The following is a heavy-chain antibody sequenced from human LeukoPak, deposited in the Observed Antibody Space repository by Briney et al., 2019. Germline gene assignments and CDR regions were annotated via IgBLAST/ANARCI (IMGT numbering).Heavy chain of an antibody. V-gene: IGHV1-18*01. CDR2: ISTYNGNT. J-gene: IGHJ4*02. D-gene: IGHD4-23*01. Sequence: RASVKVSCKASGYTFTSYGISWVRQAPGQGLEWLGWISTYNGNTHYAQKLQGRVTMTTDTSTSIAYMELRSLRSDDTAVYYCARVAGGILRGPSTVVTGLNDYWGQGTLVTVSS. CDR3: ARVAGGILRGPSTVVTGLNDY. CDR1: GYTFTSYG.